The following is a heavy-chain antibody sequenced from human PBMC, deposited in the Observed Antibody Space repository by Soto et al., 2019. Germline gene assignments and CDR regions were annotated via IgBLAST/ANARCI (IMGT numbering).Heavy chain of an antibody. CDR2: IYHSGST. J-gene: IGHJ4*02. D-gene: IGHD2-21*01. CDR1: GGSISSSNW. V-gene: IGHV4-4*02. Sequence: QVQLQESGPGLVKPSGTLSLTCAVSGGSISSSNWWSWVRQPPGKGLEWIREIYHSGSTNYNPSLKSRVTLSVDKSSNHFSLKLSSVTAADTAVYYCEGRCGEGRVDYWGQGTLVTVSS. CDR3: EGRCGEGRVDY.